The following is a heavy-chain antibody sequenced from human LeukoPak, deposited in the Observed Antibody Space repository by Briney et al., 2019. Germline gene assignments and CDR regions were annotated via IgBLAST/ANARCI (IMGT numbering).Heavy chain of an antibody. D-gene: IGHD4-17*01. CDR2: IKSKSDGGTT. CDR1: GFTFSSYS. Sequence: GGSLRLSCAASGFTFSSYSMNWVRQAPGKGLEWVGRIKSKSDGGTTDYVAPVKGRFTISRDDSKNALYLQMNSLKTEDTAVYFCATEYYGAYNFWGQGTLVTVSS. J-gene: IGHJ4*02. CDR3: ATEYYGAYNF. V-gene: IGHV3-15*01.